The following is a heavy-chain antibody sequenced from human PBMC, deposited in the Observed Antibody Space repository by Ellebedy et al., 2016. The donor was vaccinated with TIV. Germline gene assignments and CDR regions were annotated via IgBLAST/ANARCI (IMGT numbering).Heavy chain of an antibody. J-gene: IGHJ5*02. CDR2: ISWNTGNV. V-gene: IGHV3-9*01. D-gene: IGHD3-10*01. CDR1: GFTFHNYA. Sequence: SLKISXAASGFTFHNYAMHWVRQAPGKGLEWVSSISWNTGNVGYADSVKGRFTISRDNAKNSLYLQMNSLRTEDTAFYYCAKSGTYGSGSGWFDPWGQGTLVTVSS. CDR3: AKSGTYGSGSGWFDP.